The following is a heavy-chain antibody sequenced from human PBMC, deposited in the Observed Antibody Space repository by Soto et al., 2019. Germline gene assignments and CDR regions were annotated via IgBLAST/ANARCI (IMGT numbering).Heavy chain of an antibody. D-gene: IGHD3-22*01. CDR2: INHSGST. V-gene: IGHV4-34*01. J-gene: IGHJ3*02. Sequence: SETLSLTCAVYGGSFSGYYWSWIRQPPGKGLEWIGEINHSGSTNYNPSLKSRVTIFVDTSKNQFSLKLSSVTAADTAVYYCARPGYYDSSGRAFDIWGQGTMVTVSS. CDR1: GGSFSGYY. CDR3: ARPGYYDSSGRAFDI.